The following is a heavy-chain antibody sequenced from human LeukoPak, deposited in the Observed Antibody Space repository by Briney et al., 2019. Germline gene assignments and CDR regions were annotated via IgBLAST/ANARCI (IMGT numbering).Heavy chain of an antibody. J-gene: IGHJ3*02. Sequence: PSETLSLTCTVSGGSVSSGSYYWSWIRQPPGKGLEWIGYIYYSGSTNYNPSLKSRVTISVDTSKNQFSLKLSSVTAADTAVYYCARDGAAAFDIWGQGTMVTVSS. D-gene: IGHD2-15*01. V-gene: IGHV4-61*01. CDR2: IYYSGST. CDR1: GGSVSSGSYY. CDR3: ARDGAAAFDI.